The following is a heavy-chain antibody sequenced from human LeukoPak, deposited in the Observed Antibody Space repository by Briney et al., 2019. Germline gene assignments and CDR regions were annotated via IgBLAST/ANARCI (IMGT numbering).Heavy chain of an antibody. CDR1: GSTLSSYS. Sequence: PGGSLRLSCAATGSTLSSYSMNWVRQAPGKGLEWVSHISISGSTIHYADSVRGRFTISRDSAKNSLYLQMNSLRADDTAVYYCSTAKFDYWGQEPCSPSPQ. CDR3: STAKFDY. J-gene: IGHJ4*01. V-gene: IGHV3-48*01. CDR2: ISISGSTI.